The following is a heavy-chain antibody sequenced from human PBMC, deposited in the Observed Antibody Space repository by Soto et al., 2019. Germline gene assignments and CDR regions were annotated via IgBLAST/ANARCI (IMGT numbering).Heavy chain of an antibody. Sequence: SDTLSLTCTVSGDSITNSNYYWGWFRQPPGKGLEWIASIYYIGSTYYNPSLKSRVTISVDTSNNRFSLNLNSVTASDTAVYYCAGRNSLASVSLNFRELSNYKWIDPWGPGTLVTVSS. D-gene: IGHD3-16*02. CDR1: GDSITNSNYY. V-gene: IGHV4-39*01. CDR3: AGRNSLASVSLNFRELSNYKWIDP. CDR2: IYYIGST. J-gene: IGHJ5*02.